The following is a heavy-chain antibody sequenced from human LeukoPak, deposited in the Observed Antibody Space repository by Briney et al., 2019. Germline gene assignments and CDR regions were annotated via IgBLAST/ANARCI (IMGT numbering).Heavy chain of an antibody. CDR1: GGSISSGSYY. D-gene: IGHD5-18*01. J-gene: IGHJ6*03. V-gene: IGHV4-61*02. CDR3: AREGSGYSYGYLGRYYYYMNV. Sequence: SSQTLSLTCTVSGGSISSGSYYWSWIRQPAGKGLEWIGRIYTSGSTNYNPSLKSRVTISVDTSKNQFSLKLSSVTAADTAVYYCAREGSGYSYGYLGRYYYYMNVWGKGTTVTISS. CDR2: IYTSGST.